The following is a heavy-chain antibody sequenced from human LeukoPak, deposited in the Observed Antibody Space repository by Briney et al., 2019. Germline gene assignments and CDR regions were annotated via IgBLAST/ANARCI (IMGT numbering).Heavy chain of an antibody. Sequence: PGGSLRLACTASGFSFSDYYMSWIRQAPGKGLEWISYISSRSTYISDADSVKGRFTISRDNAKNLLFLQMNSLRAEDTAVYYCARGPTNWGSYRQYWGQGTLVTVSS. CDR3: ARGPTNWGSYRQY. J-gene: IGHJ4*02. CDR2: ISSRSTYI. CDR1: GFSFSDYY. D-gene: IGHD3-16*02. V-gene: IGHV3-11*05.